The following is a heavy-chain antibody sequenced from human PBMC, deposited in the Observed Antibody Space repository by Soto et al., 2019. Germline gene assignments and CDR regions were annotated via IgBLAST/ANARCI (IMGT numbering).Heavy chain of an antibody. V-gene: IGHV3-23*01. CDR3: AKAHPTYYDFWSGYYLFDY. D-gene: IGHD3-3*01. Sequence: GGSLRLSCAASGFTFSSYAMSWARQAPGKRLEWVSAISGSGGSTYYADSVKGRFTISRDNSKNTLYLQMNSLRAEDTAVYYCAKAHPTYYDFWSGYYLFDYWGQGTLVTVSS. J-gene: IGHJ4*02. CDR2: ISGSGGST. CDR1: GFTFSSYA.